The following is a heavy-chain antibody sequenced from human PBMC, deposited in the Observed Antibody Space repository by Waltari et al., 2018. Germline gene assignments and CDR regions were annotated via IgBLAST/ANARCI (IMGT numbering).Heavy chain of an antibody. D-gene: IGHD1-26*01. V-gene: IGHV3-30-3*01. J-gene: IGHJ4*02. CDR2: ISYDGSNK. Sequence: QVQLVESGGGVVQPGRSLRLSCAASGFTFSSYAMHWVRQAPGKGLEWVAVISYDGSNKYYADSGKGRLTSSRDNSKNALDRQMNSLRAEDTAVYYCARGSGSQRTFGYYFDYGGQGTLVTVSS. CDR1: GFTFSSYA. CDR3: ARGSGSQRTFGYYFDY.